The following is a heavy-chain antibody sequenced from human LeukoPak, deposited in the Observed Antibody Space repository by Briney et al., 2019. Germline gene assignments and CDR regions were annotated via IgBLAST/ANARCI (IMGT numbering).Heavy chain of an antibody. J-gene: IGHJ4*02. D-gene: IGHD2-21*01. CDR2: IYYSGST. Sequence: PSETLSLTCAVYGGSYSGYYWSWIRQPPGKGLRWIGSIYYSGSTYYNPSLKSRVTISVDTSKNQSSLKLSSVTAADTAVYYCARADSPVWWWPYYFDYWGQGTLVTVSS. CDR1: GGSYSGYY. CDR3: ARADSPVWWWPYYFDY. V-gene: IGHV4-34*01.